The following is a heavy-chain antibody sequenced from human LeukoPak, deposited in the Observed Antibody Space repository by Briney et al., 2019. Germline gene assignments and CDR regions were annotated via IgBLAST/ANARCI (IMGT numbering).Heavy chain of an antibody. CDR2: ITPSGGST. CDR1: GYTFTSYY. Sequence: ASVKVSCKASGYTFTSYYMHWVRQAPGQGLEWMGIITPSGGSTTYAQKFQGRVTMTRDTSTSTVYMELSSLRSEDTAVYYCARDVDWNYSFDYWGQGTLVTVSS. V-gene: IGHV1-46*01. J-gene: IGHJ4*02. D-gene: IGHD1-7*01. CDR3: ARDVDWNYSFDY.